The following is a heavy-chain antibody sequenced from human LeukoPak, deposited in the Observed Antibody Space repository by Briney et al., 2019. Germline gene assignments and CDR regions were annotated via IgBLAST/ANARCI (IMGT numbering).Heavy chain of an antibody. Sequence: SETLSLTCTVSGGSISSGGYYWSWIRQPPRKGLEWIGYIYHSGSTYYNPSLKSRVTISVDRSKNQFSLKLSSVTAADTAVYFCATTEKNRYYINLWGPGTTVIVSS. V-gene: IGHV4-30-2*01. CDR1: GGSISSGGYY. CDR2: IYHSGST. J-gene: IGHJ6*01. CDR3: ATTEKNRYYINL. D-gene: IGHD2-21*01.